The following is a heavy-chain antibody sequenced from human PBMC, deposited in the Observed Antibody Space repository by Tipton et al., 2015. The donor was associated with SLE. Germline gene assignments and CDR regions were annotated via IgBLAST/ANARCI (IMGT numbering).Heavy chain of an antibody. CDR1: GGSISSGSYY. CDR3: ARDVGYCTNGVCPPFDY. Sequence: LRLSCTVSGGSISSGSYYWSWIRQPAGKGLEWIGRIYTSGSTNYNPSLKSRVTISVDTSKNQFSLKLSSVTAADTAVYYCARDVGYCTNGVCPPFDYWGRGALVTVSS. V-gene: IGHV4-61*02. J-gene: IGHJ4*02. D-gene: IGHD2-8*01. CDR2: IYTSGST.